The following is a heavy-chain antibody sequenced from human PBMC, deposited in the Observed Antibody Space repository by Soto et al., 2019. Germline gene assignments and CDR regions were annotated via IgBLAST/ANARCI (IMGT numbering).Heavy chain of an antibody. V-gene: IGHV4-31*11. J-gene: IGHJ6*03. Sequence: QVQLQESGPGLVKPSQTLSLTCVVSGGSISNGGYYWSWIRQHPGKGLEWIGAIYFSGSTYYNPTLKSRVTISVATAKNQFSLKLSSVTAAATAVYYCARDSHSQQPNHRWGGGYMDVWGKGTTVTVSS. CDR3: ARDSHSQQPNHRWGGGYMDV. CDR1: GGSISNGGYY. D-gene: IGHD6-13*01. CDR2: IYFSGST.